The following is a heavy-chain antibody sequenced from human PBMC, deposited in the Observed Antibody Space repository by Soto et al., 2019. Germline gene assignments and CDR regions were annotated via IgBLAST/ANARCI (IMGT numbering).Heavy chain of an antibody. V-gene: IGHV4-4*02. J-gene: IGHJ4*02. Sequence: LSLTCAVSGGSISRSNWWSWVRQPPGKGLEWIGEIYHSGSTNYHPSLKSRVTISVDKSKNQFSLKLTSLTAADTAVYYCARSITFDWLFFDNWGQGTLVTVST. CDR3: ARSITFDWLFFDN. CDR1: GGSISRSNW. CDR2: IYHSGST. D-gene: IGHD3-9*01.